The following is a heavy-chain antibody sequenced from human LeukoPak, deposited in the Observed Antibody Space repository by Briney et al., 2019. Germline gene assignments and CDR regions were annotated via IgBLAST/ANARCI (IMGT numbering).Heavy chain of an antibody. CDR1: GGSLGNYY. V-gene: IGHV4-4*07. Sequence: PSETLSLTCTVSGGSLGNYYWSWIRQPAGKGLEWIGRIYPTGHTHYNPSLKSRVTMSVDTSKNQFSLKMTSLTAADTAVYYCARITDPDYRSGWSEADYWGRGTQVTVSA. CDR3: ARITDPDYRSGWSEADY. CDR2: IYPTGHT. D-gene: IGHD6-19*01. J-gene: IGHJ4*02.